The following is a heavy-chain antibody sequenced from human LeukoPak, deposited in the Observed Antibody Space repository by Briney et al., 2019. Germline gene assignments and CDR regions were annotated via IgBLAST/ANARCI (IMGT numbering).Heavy chain of an antibody. D-gene: IGHD2-2*01. V-gene: IGHV1-2*02. Sequence: ASVKVSCKASGYTFTAYYMHWVRQAPGQGLEWMGWINPTSGGTNYAQKFQGRVTMTRDTSISTAYMELSRLKSDDTAVYYCARVECSVTNCYVDDDYWGQGTLVTVSS. J-gene: IGHJ4*02. CDR1: GYTFTAYY. CDR2: INPTSGGT. CDR3: ARVECSVTNCYVDDDY.